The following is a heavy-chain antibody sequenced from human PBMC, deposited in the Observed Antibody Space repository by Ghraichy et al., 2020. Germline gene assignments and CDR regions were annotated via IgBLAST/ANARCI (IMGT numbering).Heavy chain of an antibody. Sequence: GESLNISCAASGFTFCSYSMNWVRQAPGKGLEWVSYISSSSSTIYYADSVKGRFTISRDNAKNSLYLQMNSLRAEDTAVYYCARPARVWSGYYGYYYYYGMDVWGQGTTFTVSS. CDR2: ISSSSSTI. J-gene: IGHJ6*02. D-gene: IGHD3-3*01. CDR3: ARPARVWSGYYGYYYYYGMDV. CDR1: GFTFCSYS. V-gene: IGHV3-48*04.